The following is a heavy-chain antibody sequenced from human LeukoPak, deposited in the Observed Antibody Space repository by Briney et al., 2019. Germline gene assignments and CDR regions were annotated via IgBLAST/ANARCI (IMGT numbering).Heavy chain of an antibody. Sequence: GGSLRLPCAASEFTFSNYAMIWVRQAPGKGLEWVSGISGSAGSTYYADSVKGRFTISRDNSKNTLYLQMNSLRAEDTAVYYCAKSQSTVTSDAFDVWGQGTVVTVSS. J-gene: IGHJ3*01. D-gene: IGHD4-17*01. V-gene: IGHV3-23*01. CDR2: ISGSAGST. CDR1: EFTFSNYA. CDR3: AKSQSTVTSDAFDV.